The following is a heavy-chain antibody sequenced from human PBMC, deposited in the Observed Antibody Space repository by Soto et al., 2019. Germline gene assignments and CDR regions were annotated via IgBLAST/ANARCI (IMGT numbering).Heavy chain of an antibody. CDR1: GYTFTSYA. J-gene: IGHJ5*02. CDR3: ARTLGYCTNGVCFTTYNWFDP. CDR2: INAGNGNT. D-gene: IGHD2-8*01. Sequence: ASVKVSCKASGYTFTSYAMHWVRQAPGQRLEWIGWINAGNGNTKYSQKFQGRVTITRDTSASTAYMELSSLRSEDTAVYYCARTLGYCTNGVCFTTYNWFDPWGQGTLVTVPS. V-gene: IGHV1-3*01.